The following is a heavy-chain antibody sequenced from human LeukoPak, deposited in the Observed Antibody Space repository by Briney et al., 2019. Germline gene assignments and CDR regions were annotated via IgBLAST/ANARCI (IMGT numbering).Heavy chain of an antibody. J-gene: IGHJ4*02. CDR3: TRDRAAMVTDY. Sequence: GGSLRLSCTASGFTFGDYAMSWFRQAPGKGLEWVGFIRSKAYGGTTEYAASVKGRFTISRDDSKSIAYLQMNSLKTEDTAVYYCTRDRAAMVTDYWGQGTLVTVSS. CDR1: GFTFGDYA. V-gene: IGHV3-49*03. CDR2: IRSKAYGGTT. D-gene: IGHD5-18*01.